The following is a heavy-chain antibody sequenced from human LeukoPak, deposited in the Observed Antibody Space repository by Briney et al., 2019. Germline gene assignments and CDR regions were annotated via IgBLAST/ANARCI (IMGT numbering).Heavy chain of an antibody. J-gene: IGHJ4*02. CDR3: AKTGFEGSYLYYFDY. Sequence: PGGSLRLSCAASGFTFSSYGMHWVRQAPGKGLEWVAVISYDGSNKYYADSVKGRFTISRDNSKNTLYLQMNSLRAEDTAVYYCAKTGFEGSYLYYFDYWGQGTLVTVSS. CDR1: GFTFSSYG. V-gene: IGHV3-30*18. D-gene: IGHD3-16*02. CDR2: ISYDGSNK.